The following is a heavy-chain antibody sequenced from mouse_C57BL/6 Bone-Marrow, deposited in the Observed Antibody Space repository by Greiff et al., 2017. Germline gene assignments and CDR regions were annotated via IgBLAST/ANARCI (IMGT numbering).Heavy chain of an antibody. CDR3: ARKVDYGSSYWYFDV. J-gene: IGHJ1*03. V-gene: IGHV2-2*01. CDR1: GFSLTSYG. Sequence: VKLQQSGPGLVQPSQSLSITCTVSGFSLTSYGVHWVRQSPGKGLEWLGVIWSGGSTDYNAAFISRLSISKDNSKSQVFFKMNSLQADDTAIYYCARKVDYGSSYWYFDVWGTGTTVTVSS. D-gene: IGHD1-1*01. CDR2: IWSGGST.